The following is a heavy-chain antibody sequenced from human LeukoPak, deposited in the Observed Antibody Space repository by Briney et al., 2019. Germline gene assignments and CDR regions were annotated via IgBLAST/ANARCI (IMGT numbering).Heavy chain of an antibody. J-gene: IGHJ4*02. D-gene: IGHD6-13*01. V-gene: IGHV3-30*04. Sequence: GRSLRLSCAAPGFTFSSYAMHWGRQAPGKGLEWVAVISYDGSNKYYADSVKGRFTISRDNSKNTLYLQMNSLRAEDTAVYYCASSWYSTTPDYWGQGTLVTVSS. CDR2: ISYDGSNK. CDR1: GFTFSSYA. CDR3: ASSWYSTTPDY.